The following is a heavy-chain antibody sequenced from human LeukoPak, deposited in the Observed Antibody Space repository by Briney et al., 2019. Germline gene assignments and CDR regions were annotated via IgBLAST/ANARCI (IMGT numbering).Heavy chain of an antibody. D-gene: IGHD3-22*01. V-gene: IGHV3-23*01. CDR1: GFTFSSYS. CDR2: ISGSGGST. J-gene: IGHJ6*02. CDR3: AKDKKYYDSSGSPYYYYGMDV. Sequence: PGGSLRLSCAASGFTFSSYSMNWVRQAPGKGLEWVSVISGSGGSTYYADSVKGWFTISRDKSKNTLYLQMNSLRAEDTAVYYCAKDKKYYDSSGSPYYYYGMDVWGQGTTVTVSS.